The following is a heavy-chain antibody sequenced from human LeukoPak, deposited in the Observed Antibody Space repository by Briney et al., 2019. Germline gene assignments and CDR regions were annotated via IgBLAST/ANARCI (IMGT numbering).Heavy chain of an antibody. J-gene: IGHJ6*02. D-gene: IGHD6-6*01. CDR3: ARLGKYSRDV. CDR1: GGSISSYY. CDR2: IYYSGST. V-gene: IGHV4-59*01. Sequence: PSETLSLTCTVSGGSISSYYWSWIRQPPGKGLEWIGYIYYSGSTNYNPSLESRVTISVDTSKNQFSLKLSSVTAADTAVYYCARLGKYSRDVWGQGTTVTVSS.